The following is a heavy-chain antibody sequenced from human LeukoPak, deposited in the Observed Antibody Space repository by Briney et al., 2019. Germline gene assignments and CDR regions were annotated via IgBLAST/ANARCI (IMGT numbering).Heavy chain of an antibody. D-gene: IGHD4-23*01. V-gene: IGHV2-5*01. Sequence: SGPTLVKPTQTLTLTCTFSGFSLSTSGVGVGWIRQPPGKALEWLALIYWSDDTRYSPSPKSRLTITKDTSKNQVVLTMTNMDPVDTATYYCARTDYGGTFDYWGQGTLVTVSS. CDR2: IYWSDDT. CDR1: GFSLSTSGVG. CDR3: ARTDYGGTFDY. J-gene: IGHJ4*02.